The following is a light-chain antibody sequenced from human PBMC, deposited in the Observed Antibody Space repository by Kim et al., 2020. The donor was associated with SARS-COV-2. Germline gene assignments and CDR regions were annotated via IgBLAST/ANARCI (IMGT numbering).Light chain of an antibody. V-gene: IGKV1-5*01. CDR1: QSISSW. J-gene: IGKJ1*01. CDR2: DAS. Sequence: ATGGDRVTIACRASQSISSWLAWYQQKPEKAPKLLIYDASSLESGVPSRFSGSGSGTEFTLTISSLQPDDFATYYCQQYNSYSPTFGQGTKVEIK. CDR3: QQYNSYSPT.